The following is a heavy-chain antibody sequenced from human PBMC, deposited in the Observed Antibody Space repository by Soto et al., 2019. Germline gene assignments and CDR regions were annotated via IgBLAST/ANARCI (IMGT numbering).Heavy chain of an antibody. CDR1: GFSLSTSGVG. CDR3: AHGYSSGWYLDY. D-gene: IGHD6-19*01. Sequence: QITLKESGPTLVKPTQTLTLTCTFSGFSLSTSGVGVGWIRQPPGKALEWLALIYWDDDKRYSPSLKSRLTITQDTSKNQVVLTMTNMDPVDTATYYCAHGYSSGWYLDYWGQGTLVTVSS. CDR2: IYWDDDK. V-gene: IGHV2-5*02. J-gene: IGHJ4*02.